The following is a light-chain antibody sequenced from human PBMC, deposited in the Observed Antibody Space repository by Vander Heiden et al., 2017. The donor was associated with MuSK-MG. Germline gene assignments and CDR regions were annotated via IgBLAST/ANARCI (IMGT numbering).Light chain of an antibody. CDR1: QTISTY. J-gene: IGKJ2*01. V-gene: IGKV1-39*01. CDR2: SAS. Sequence: DIQMTQSPSSLSASVGDRVTITCRASQTISTYVNWYQQKPGKVPKILIYSASNFKSGVPSRFSGSGSGTDFTLTIIRLQPEDFATYFCHRSYNTPYTFGQGTKLEIK. CDR3: HRSYNTPYT.